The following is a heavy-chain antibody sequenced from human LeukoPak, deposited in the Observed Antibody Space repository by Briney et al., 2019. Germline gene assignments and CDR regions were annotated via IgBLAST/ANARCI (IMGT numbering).Heavy chain of an antibody. J-gene: IGHJ4*02. V-gene: IGHV3-23*01. CDR2: ISGSGGST. D-gene: IGHD6-13*01. CDR1: GFTFSSYA. Sequence: PGGSLRLSCAASGFTFSSYAMSWVRQAPGKGLEWVSAISGSGGSTYYADSVKGRFTISRDNSKNTLYLQMNSLRAEDTAVYYCAKDHGMYSSSWYAVFDYWGQGTLVTVSS. CDR3: AKDHGMYSSSWYAVFDY.